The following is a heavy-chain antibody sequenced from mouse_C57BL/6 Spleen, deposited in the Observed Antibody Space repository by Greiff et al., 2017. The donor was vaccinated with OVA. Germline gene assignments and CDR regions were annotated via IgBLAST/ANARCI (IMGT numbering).Heavy chain of an antibody. CDR3: ARDRGLNWDGFAY. J-gene: IGHJ3*01. D-gene: IGHD4-1*02. CDR1: GYSITSGYY. CDR2: ISYDGSN. V-gene: IGHV3-6*01. Sequence: ESGPGLVKPSQSLSLTCSVTGYSITSGYYWNWIRQFPGNKLEWMGYISYDGSNNYNPSLKNRISITRDTSKNQFFLKLNSVTTEDTATYYCARDRGLNWDGFAYWGQGTLVTVSA.